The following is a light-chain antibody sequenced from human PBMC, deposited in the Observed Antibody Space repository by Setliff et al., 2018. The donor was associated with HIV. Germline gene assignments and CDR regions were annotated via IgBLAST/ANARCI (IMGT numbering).Light chain of an antibody. CDR1: NSNIGTTT. J-gene: IGLJ1*01. CDR3: ASWDDSLKVYV. Sequence: QSVLTQSPSVSGTPGQRVTISCSGSNSNIGTTTVNWYQRLPGAAPKLIIYTNSHRPSGVPDRFSGSKSGTSASLAISGLRSEDGAEYYCASWDDSLKVYVFGSGTKVTVL. CDR2: TNS. V-gene: IGLV1-44*01.